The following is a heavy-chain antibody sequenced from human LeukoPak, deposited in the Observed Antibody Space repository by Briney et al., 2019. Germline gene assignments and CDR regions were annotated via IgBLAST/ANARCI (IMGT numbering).Heavy chain of an antibody. CDR1: GFTFSSSA. CDR3: ARDKIAVAGKEFDY. CDR2: ISYDGSNK. Sequence: PGASLRLSCAASGFTFSSSAMHWVRQAPGNGLPWVAVISYDGSNKYYADSVKGRFTISRDNSKNTLYLQMNSLRAEDTAVYYCARDKIAVAGKEFDYWGQGTLVTVSS. J-gene: IGHJ4*02. V-gene: IGHV3-30*04. D-gene: IGHD6-19*01.